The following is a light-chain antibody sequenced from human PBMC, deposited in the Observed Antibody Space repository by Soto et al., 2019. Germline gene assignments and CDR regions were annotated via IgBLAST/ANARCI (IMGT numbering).Light chain of an antibody. CDR2: ISS. V-gene: IGLV1-44*01. CDR1: SSNIGDNT. CDR3: AAWDDNLNGWV. J-gene: IGLJ3*02. Sequence: QSVLTQPPSASGTPGQRLTISCSGSSSNIGDNTVHWYQQFPGAAPKLLIYISSQRPSGVPDRFSGSKSRSSASLAITGLRSEDEADYYCAAWDDNLNGWVFGGGTKLTVL.